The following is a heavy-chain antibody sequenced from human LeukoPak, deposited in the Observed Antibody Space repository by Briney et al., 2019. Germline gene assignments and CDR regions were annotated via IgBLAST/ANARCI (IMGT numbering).Heavy chain of an antibody. Sequence: TGGSLRLSCAASGFTFDDYAMHWVRQAPGKGLEWVSGISWNSGSIGYADSVKGRFTISRDNAKNSLFLQMNSLRAEDMVLYYCAKDECSSSSCSIDYWGQGTLVTVSS. V-gene: IGHV3-9*03. CDR3: AKDECSSSSCSIDY. CDR2: ISWNSGSI. J-gene: IGHJ4*02. CDR1: GFTFDDYA. D-gene: IGHD2-2*01.